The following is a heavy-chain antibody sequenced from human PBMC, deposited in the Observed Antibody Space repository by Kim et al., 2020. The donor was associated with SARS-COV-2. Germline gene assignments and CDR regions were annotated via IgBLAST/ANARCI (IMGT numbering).Heavy chain of an antibody. V-gene: IGHV4-4*07. CDR2: IYTSGST. Sequence: SETLSLTCTVSGGSISSYYWSWIRQTAGKGLEWIGRIYTSGSTNYNPSLKSRVTMSVDTSKNQFSLKLSSVTAADTAVYYCARDGLTMTNYYYYGMDVWGQGTTVTVSS. D-gene: IGHD3-22*01. J-gene: IGHJ6*02. CDR3: ARDGLTMTNYYYYGMDV. CDR1: GGSISSYY.